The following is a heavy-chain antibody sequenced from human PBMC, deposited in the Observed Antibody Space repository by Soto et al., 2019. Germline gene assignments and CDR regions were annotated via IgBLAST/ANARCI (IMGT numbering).Heavy chain of an antibody. J-gene: IGHJ4*02. D-gene: IGHD4-17*01. CDR2: IYYSGST. CDR3: ARFSGYGDYLEYYFDY. V-gene: IGHV4-59*01. CDR1: GGSISSYY. Sequence: PSETLSLTCTVSGGSISSYYWSWIRQPPGKGLEWIGYIYYSGSTNYNPSLKSRVTISVDTSKNQFSLKLSSVTAADTAVYYCARFSGYGDYLEYYFDYWGQGTLVTVSS.